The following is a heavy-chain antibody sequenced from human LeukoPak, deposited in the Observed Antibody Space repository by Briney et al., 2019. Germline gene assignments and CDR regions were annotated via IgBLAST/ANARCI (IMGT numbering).Heavy chain of an antibody. J-gene: IGHJ4*02. CDR1: GFAFSSYS. Sequence: GGSLRLSCAASGFAFSSYSLNWVRQAPGKGLEWVSSISGSSTYIYSANSLKGRFSISRDNAKNSLYLQMNSLRAEDTAVYFCARASLSEIIAAEAFFDSWGQGTLVTVSS. V-gene: IGHV3-21*01. CDR2: ISGSSTYI. D-gene: IGHD6-13*01. CDR3: ARASLSEIIAAEAFFDS.